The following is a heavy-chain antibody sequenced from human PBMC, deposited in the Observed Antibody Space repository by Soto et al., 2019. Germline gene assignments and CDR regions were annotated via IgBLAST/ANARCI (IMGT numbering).Heavy chain of an antibody. Sequence: GGSLRLSCAAPWFTVSSDYMSWVRQAPGKGLEWVSVIYSGGSTYYADSVKGRFTISRHNSKNTLYLQMNSLRAEDTAVYYCARLSNYYYYYMYVWGKGTTVTVSS. CDR2: IYSGGST. V-gene: IGHV3-53*04. CDR3: ARLSNYYYYYMYV. CDR1: WFTVSSDY. J-gene: IGHJ6*03. D-gene: IGHD6-6*01.